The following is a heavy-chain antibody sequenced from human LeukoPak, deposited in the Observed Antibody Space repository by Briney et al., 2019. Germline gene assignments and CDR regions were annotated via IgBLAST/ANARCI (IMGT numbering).Heavy chain of an antibody. CDR1: GFTVSNNW. D-gene: IGHD2-2*01. Sequence: GGSLRLSCAASGFTVSNNWMNWVRQAPGKGLEWVSLIFSGGDTQYADSVKDRFTISRDASKNTLYLQMSNLRAEDTAVYYCARDPSAVTANTYAWGQGTLVTVSS. CDR3: ARDPSAVTANTYA. CDR2: IFSGGDT. V-gene: IGHV3-66*01. J-gene: IGHJ5*02.